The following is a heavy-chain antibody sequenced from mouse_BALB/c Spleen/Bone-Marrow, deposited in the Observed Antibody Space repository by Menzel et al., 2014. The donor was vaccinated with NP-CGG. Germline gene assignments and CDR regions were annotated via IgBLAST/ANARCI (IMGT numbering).Heavy chain of an antibody. CDR3: TRRDRYDYYGVDY. V-gene: IGHV1-69*02. D-gene: IGHD2-14*01. CDR1: GYTFTNYW. J-gene: IGHJ4*01. CDR2: IYPSDSYS. Sequence: VQLQQSGAELVRPGASVKESCKASGYTFTNYWINWVRPRPGQGLEWIGNIYPSDSYSNYNQKFKDKATLIVDKSSSTAYMQLSGPTSEDSAVYYCTRRDRYDYYGVDYWGQGTSVTVSS.